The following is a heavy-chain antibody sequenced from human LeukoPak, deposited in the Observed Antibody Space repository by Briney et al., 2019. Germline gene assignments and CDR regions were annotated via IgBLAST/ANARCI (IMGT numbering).Heavy chain of an antibody. Sequence: ASVKVSCKASGYTFTSYYMHWVRQAPGQGLEWMGIINPSGGSTSYAQQFQGRVTMTRDTSTSTVYMELSSLRSEDTAVYYCAGDNGGYDSFDYWGQGTLVTVSS. J-gene: IGHJ4*02. CDR3: AGDNGGYDSFDY. CDR1: GYTFTSYY. D-gene: IGHD5-12*01. CDR2: INPSGGST. V-gene: IGHV1-46*01.